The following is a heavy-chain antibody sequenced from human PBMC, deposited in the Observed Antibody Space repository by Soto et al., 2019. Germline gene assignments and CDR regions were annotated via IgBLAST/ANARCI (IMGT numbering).Heavy chain of an antibody. CDR2: MNPNSGNT. D-gene: IGHD2-15*01. Sequence: QVQLVQSGAEVKKPGASVKVSCKASGYTFTSYDINWVRQATGQGLEWMGWMNPNSGNTGYAQKIQGRATMTRNTSICTAYMELSSLRSEDTAVYYCASGPRIMSLLFDYWGQVTLVTVSS. CDR3: ASGPRIMSLLFDY. V-gene: IGHV1-8*01. J-gene: IGHJ4*02. CDR1: GYTFTSYD.